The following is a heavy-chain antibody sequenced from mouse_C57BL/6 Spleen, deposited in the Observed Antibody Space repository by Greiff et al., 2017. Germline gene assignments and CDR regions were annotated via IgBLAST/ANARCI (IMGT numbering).Heavy chain of an antibody. CDR2: IYPGDGDT. V-gene: IGHV1-82*01. J-gene: IGHJ1*03. Sequence: QVQLQQSGPELVKPGASVKISCKASGYAFSSSWMNWVKQRPGKGLEWIGRIYPGDGDTNYNGKFKGKATLTADKSSSTAYMQRSSLTSEDSAVYFCARDGYYPYWYFDVWGTGTTVTVSS. CDR3: ARDGYYPYWYFDV. CDR1: GYAFSSSW. D-gene: IGHD2-3*01.